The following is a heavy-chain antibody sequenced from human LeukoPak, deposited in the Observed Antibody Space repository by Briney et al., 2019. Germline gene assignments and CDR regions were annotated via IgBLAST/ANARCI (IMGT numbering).Heavy chain of an antibody. CDR3: ASGAAGGYSYATDY. V-gene: IGHV3-7*01. D-gene: IGHD5-18*01. J-gene: IGHJ4*02. Sequence: PGGSLRLSCAASGFTFSNNWMSWVRQAPGKGLECVANIKKDGSEKYYINSVKGRFTISRDNAKNSLYLQMNSLRAEDTAVYYCASGAAGGYSYATDYWGQGTLVTVSS. CDR2: IKKDGSEK. CDR1: GFTFSNNW.